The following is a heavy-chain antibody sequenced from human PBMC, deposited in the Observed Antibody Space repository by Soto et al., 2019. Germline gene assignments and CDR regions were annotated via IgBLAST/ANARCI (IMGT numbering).Heavy chain of an antibody. J-gene: IGHJ5*02. Sequence: EVQLVESGGGLVQPGGSLRLSCAASGFTFSTYWMHWVRQAPGKGLVWVSSINSDGRSTGYAESVKGRFIISRDNAKNTLYLQMNSLSAEDTAVYSCARDTGGRLDPWGQGTLVTVSS. V-gene: IGHV3-74*01. CDR1: GFTFSTYW. D-gene: IGHD2-15*01. CDR2: INSDGRST. CDR3: ARDTGGRLDP.